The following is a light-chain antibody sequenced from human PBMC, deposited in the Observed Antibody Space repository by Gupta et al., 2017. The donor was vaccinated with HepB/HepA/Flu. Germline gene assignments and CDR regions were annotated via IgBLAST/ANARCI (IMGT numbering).Light chain of an antibody. CDR3: ALSTSGGRWV. Sequence: QAVVPQLPLLTVSPGGTATLTCAATTGEVASGHFPYWFQQRPGQPPRTLIFVIYNRHSSTPARVSASFLGGNAVPTLSGAHPEDEADDYCALSTSGGRWVFGGGTKLTVL. CDR2: VIY. V-gene: IGLV7-46*01. J-gene: IGLJ3*02. CDR1: TGEVASGHF.